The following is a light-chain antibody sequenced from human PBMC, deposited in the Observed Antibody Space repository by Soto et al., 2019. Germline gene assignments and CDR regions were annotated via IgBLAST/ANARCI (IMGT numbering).Light chain of an antibody. V-gene: IGKV1-5*03. CDR3: QQYNSYSPMNT. Sequence: DIPMTQSPSTLSASIGDRVTITCRASQIINTWLAWYQQKPGKAPKLLIKMASSLESGVSSRFSGSGSGTEFTLTISSLQPDDFATYYCQQYNSYSPMNTFGQGTKLEIK. CDR1: QIINTW. J-gene: IGKJ2*01. CDR2: MAS.